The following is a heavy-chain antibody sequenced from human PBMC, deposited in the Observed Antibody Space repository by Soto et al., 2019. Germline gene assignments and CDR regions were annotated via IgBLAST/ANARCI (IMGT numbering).Heavy chain of an antibody. Sequence: EVQLVESGGGLVQPGRSLRLSCAASGFIFDDYAMHWVRQAPGKGLEWVSVISGNSGSLGYADSVKGRLTISRDNAKNSLYLQMNSLRAEDTALYYCAKDRYSSSAYYYYGMDGWGQGTTVTVSS. J-gene: IGHJ6*02. CDR1: GFIFDDYA. D-gene: IGHD5-18*01. CDR2: ISGNSGSL. V-gene: IGHV3-9*01. CDR3: AKDRYSSSAYYYYGMDG.